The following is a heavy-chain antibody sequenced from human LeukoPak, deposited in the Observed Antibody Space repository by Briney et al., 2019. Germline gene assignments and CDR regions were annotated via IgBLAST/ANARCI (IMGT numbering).Heavy chain of an antibody. D-gene: IGHD2-2*01. V-gene: IGHV4-39*07. Sequence: SETLSLTCTVSGGSISSSSYYWGWIRQPPGKGLEWIGSIYYSGSTYYNPSLRSRVTISVDTSKNQFSLKLSSVTAADTAVYYCARSIGPAARTGLFDYWGQGTLVTVSS. CDR3: ARSIGPAARTGLFDY. CDR2: IYYSGST. CDR1: GGSISSSSYY. J-gene: IGHJ4*02.